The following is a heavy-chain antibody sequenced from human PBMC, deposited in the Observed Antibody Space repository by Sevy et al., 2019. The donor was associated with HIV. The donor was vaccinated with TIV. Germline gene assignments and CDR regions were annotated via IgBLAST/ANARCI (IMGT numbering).Heavy chain of an antibody. CDR1: GGSISSSSYY. D-gene: IGHD6-6*01. CDR3: ARRFPLVRTIQGAFDI. CDR2: IYYSGST. V-gene: IGHV4-39*01. J-gene: IGHJ3*02. Sequence: SEILSLTCTVSGGSISSSSYYWGWIRQPPGKGLEWIGSIYYSGSTYYNPSLKSRVTISVDTSKNQFSLKLSSVTAADTAVYYCARRFPLVRTIQGAFDIWGQGTMVTVSS.